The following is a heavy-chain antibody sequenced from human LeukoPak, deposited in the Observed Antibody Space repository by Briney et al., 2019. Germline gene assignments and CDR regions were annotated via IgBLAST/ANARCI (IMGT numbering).Heavy chain of an antibody. CDR2: TKQDGSEK. Sequence: GGSLRLSCAASGFTFSSYWMSWVRQAPGRGLEWVANTKQDGSEKYYVDSVKGRFTISRDSAKNSLYLQMNSLRAEDTAVYYCASLLTTYYDFWSGYYTEYFDYWGQGTLVTVSS. CDR1: GFTFSSYW. D-gene: IGHD3-3*01. J-gene: IGHJ4*02. V-gene: IGHV3-7*01. CDR3: ASLLTTYYDFWSGYYTEYFDY.